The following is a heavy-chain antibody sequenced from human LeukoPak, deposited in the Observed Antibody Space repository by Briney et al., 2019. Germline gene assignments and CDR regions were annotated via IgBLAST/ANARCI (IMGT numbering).Heavy chain of an antibody. D-gene: IGHD3-10*01. CDR2: IIPIFGTG. CDR1: GGTISSYA. V-gene: IGHV1-69*05. CDR3: ARFRAGVGEPYGDY. Sequence: ASGNASCTASGGTISSYAISWVRQAAGHWLEWMGGIIPIFGTGIYAQKHQGRSTLTTDTSARPAYMELTSLTCDHTAVYYCARFRAGVGEPYGDYWGQGTLVTVSS. J-gene: IGHJ4*02.